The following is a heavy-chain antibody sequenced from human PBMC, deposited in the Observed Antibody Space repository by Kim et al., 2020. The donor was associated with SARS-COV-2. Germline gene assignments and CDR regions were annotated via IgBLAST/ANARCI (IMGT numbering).Heavy chain of an antibody. CDR2: ISCDGSNK. V-gene: IGHV3-33*05. D-gene: IGHD3-10*01. CDR3: ARDRVRGVIMAFDY. CDR1: GFTFSSYG. Sequence: GGSLRLSCAASGFTFSSYGMNWVRQAPGKGLEWVAAISCDGSNKYYADSVKGRFTISRDNSKNTLYLQMNSLRAEDTAVYYCARDRVRGVIMAFDYWGQGTLVTVSS. J-gene: IGHJ4*02.